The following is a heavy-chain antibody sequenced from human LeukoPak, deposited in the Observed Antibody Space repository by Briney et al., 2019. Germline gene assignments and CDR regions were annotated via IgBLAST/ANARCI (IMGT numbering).Heavy chain of an antibody. D-gene: IGHD3-16*02. J-gene: IGHJ4*02. CDR3: ARLITFGGVIVNPFDY. CDR2: INTNSGGT. CDR1: GYTFTGYY. Sequence: ASVKVSCKASGYTFTGYYMHWVRQAPGQGLEWMGRINTNSGGTNYAQKFQGRVTMTRDTSISTAYMELSRLRSDDTAVYYCARLITFGGVIVNPFDYWGQGTLVTVSS. V-gene: IGHV1-2*06.